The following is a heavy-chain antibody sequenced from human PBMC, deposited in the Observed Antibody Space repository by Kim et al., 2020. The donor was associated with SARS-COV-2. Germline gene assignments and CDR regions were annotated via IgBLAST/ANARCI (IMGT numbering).Heavy chain of an antibody. CDR2: DT. V-gene: IGHV3-30*07. Sequence: DTYKENSVKGRFTISRDNSKNTRYLQRKRLRAEDTAVYYCARERDDAFDIWGQGTMVTVSS. CDR3: ARERDDAFDI. J-gene: IGHJ3*02.